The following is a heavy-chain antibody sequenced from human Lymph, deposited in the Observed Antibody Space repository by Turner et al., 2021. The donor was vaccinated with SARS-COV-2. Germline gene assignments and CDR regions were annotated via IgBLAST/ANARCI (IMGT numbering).Heavy chain of an antibody. Sequence: QVQLVQSGAEEKKPGAAVQVSCKASGRTFSSYAISWVRQAPGQGLEWMGGIIPMLDIASYAQKFQGRVTMTADKSTSTAYMELSSLRSEDTAVYYCAREGTGALGYWGQGTLVTVSS. V-gene: IGHV1-69*10. CDR1: GRTFSSYA. CDR3: AREGTGALGY. D-gene: IGHD1-1*01. J-gene: IGHJ4*02. CDR2: IIPMLDIA.